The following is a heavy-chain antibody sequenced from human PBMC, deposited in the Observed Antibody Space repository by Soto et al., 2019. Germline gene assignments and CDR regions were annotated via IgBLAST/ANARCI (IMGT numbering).Heavy chain of an antibody. CDR3: ARFARRWDFDY. CDR2: IKQDATER. J-gene: IGHJ4*02. Sequence: EVHLVESGGGLVQPGGSLRLSCAASGFTFTSNWLSWVRQAPGKGLEWVASIKQDATERYYVDSVKGRFTISRDNAKSSLFLQMNSLRAEDTAVYYCARFARRWDFDYRGQGTLVTVSS. CDR1: GFTFTSNW. D-gene: IGHD1-26*01. V-gene: IGHV3-7*01.